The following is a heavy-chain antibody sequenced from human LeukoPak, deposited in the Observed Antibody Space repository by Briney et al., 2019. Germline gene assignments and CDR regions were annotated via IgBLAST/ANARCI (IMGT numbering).Heavy chain of an antibody. J-gene: IGHJ3*02. CDR1: GFTVSSNY. CDR2: IYSGGST. D-gene: IGHD3-10*01. CDR3: ASKIRRTCDAFDI. V-gene: IGHV3-53*01. Sequence: PGGSLRLSCAASGFTVSSNYMSWVRQAPGKGLEWVSVIYSGGSTYYADSVKGRFTISRDNSKNTLYLQMNSLRAEDTAVYYCASKIRRTCDAFDIWGQGTMVTVSS.